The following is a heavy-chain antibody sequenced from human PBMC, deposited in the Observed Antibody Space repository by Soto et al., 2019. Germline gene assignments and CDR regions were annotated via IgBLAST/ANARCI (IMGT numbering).Heavy chain of an antibody. Sequence: GESLKISCKGSGYSFTSYWISWVRQMPGKGLEWMGRIDPSDSYTNYSPSFQGHVTISADKSISTAYLQWSSLKASDTAMYYCATRYVWGSYRPDDAFDIWGQGAMVTVSS. CDR1: GYSFTSYW. CDR2: IDPSDSYT. CDR3: ATRYVWGSYRPDDAFDI. J-gene: IGHJ3*02. D-gene: IGHD3-16*02. V-gene: IGHV5-10-1*01.